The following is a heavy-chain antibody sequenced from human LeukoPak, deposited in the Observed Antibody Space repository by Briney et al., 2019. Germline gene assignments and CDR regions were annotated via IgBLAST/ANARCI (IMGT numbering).Heavy chain of an antibody. Sequence: PGGSLRLSCAASGFTFSNHAMHWVRQAPGKGLEWVTLVWYDGNRKYYADSVKGRFTISRDNSKNTLYLQMNSLRADDTAVYYCARDSSMLRGPLVIYYFDFWGQGTLVTVSS. CDR3: ARDSSMLRGPLVIYYFDF. J-gene: IGHJ4*02. CDR1: GFTFSNHA. V-gene: IGHV3-33*01. D-gene: IGHD3-10*01. CDR2: VWYDGNRK.